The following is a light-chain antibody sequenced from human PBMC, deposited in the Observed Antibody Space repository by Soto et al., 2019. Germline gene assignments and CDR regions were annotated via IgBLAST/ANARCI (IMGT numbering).Light chain of an antibody. CDR3: LQDYNYPWT. V-gene: IGKV1-6*01. CDR1: TGIRTD. J-gene: IGKJ1*01. CDR2: AAT. Sequence: ASQLTQSPSSLSASVGDRVTITCRARTGIRTDLSWYQQKPGKVPKVLIYAATSLHSGVPSRFSGSGSGTDFTLTISSLQPEDFATYYCLQDYNYPWTFGQGTKVDI.